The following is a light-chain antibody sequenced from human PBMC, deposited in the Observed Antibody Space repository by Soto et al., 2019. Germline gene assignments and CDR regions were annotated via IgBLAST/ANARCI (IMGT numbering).Light chain of an antibody. Sequence: QSALTQPASVSGSPGQSITISCTGTSSDVGSYNLVSWYQQHPGKAPKLMIYEGSKRPSGVSNRFSGSKSGNTASLTISGLQAEDEADYYCFSYAGSSTVEVFGGGTKLTVL. V-gene: IGLV2-23*03. CDR2: EGS. CDR1: SSDVGSYNL. CDR3: FSYAGSSTVEV. J-gene: IGLJ2*01.